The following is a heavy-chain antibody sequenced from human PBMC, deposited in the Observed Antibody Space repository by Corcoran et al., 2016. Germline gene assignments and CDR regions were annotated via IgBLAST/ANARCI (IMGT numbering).Heavy chain of an antibody. CDR1: GDSVSSNSAA. V-gene: IGHV6-1*01. CDR3: ARVRFGSRPRGALASYYYYGMDV. D-gene: IGHD3-10*01. Sequence: QVQLQQSGPGLVKPSQTLSLTCAISGDSVSSNSAAWNWIRQSPSRGLEWLGRTYYRSKWYNDYAVSVKSRITINPDTSKNQFSLQLNSVTPEDTAVYYCARVRFGSRPRGALASYYYYGMDVWGQGTTVTVSS. CDR2: TYYRSKWYN. J-gene: IGHJ6*02.